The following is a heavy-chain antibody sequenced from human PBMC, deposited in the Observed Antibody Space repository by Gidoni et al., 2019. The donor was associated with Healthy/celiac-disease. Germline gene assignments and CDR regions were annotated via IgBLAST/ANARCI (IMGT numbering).Heavy chain of an antibody. J-gene: IGHJ6*02. Sequence: QVQLVESGGGVVQPGRSLRLSCAASGFTFSSYGMHWVRQAPGKGLGGVAVIWYDGSNKYYADSVKGRFTISRDNSKNTLYLQMNSLRAEDTAVYYCARDPFDGEVIFGVGYYYGMDVWGQGTTVTVSS. CDR3: ARDPFDGEVIFGVGYYYGMDV. D-gene: IGHD3-3*01. CDR2: IWYDGSNK. CDR1: GFTFSSYG. V-gene: IGHV3-33*01.